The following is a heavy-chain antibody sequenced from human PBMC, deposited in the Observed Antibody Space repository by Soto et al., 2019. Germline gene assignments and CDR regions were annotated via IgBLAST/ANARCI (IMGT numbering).Heavy chain of an antibody. Sequence: QVQLVESGGGVVQPGRSLTLSCAASGFSLNSYAMHWVRQAPGKGLEWVAVISYDGSNKLYGDSVKGRFTISRDNSKNTVYLQMDSLRTEDAAVYYCESDCSSHACYRQGGMDVWGQGTTVTVSS. D-gene: IGHD2-2*02. CDR1: GFSLNSYA. CDR3: ESDCSSHACYRQGGMDV. J-gene: IGHJ6*02. CDR2: ISYDGSNK. V-gene: IGHV3-30-3*01.